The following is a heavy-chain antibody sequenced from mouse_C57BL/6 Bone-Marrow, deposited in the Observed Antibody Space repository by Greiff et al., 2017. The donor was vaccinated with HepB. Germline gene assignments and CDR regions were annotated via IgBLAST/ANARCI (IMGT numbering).Heavy chain of an antibody. CDR3: ARGLGITTVVARYAMDY. J-gene: IGHJ4*01. CDR2: IYPGDGDT. Sequence: FQLQQSGAELVKPGASVKISCKASGYAFSSYWMNWVKQRPGKGLEWIGQIYPGDGDTNYNGKFKGKATLTADKSSSTAYMQLSSLTSEDSAVYFCARGLGITTVVARYAMDYWGQGTSVTVSS. CDR1: GYAFSSYW. V-gene: IGHV1-80*01. D-gene: IGHD1-1*01.